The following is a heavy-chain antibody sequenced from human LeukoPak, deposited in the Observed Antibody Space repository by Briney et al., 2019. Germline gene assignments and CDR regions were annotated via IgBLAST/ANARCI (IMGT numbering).Heavy chain of an antibody. D-gene: IGHD3-10*01. CDR1: GYTFTGYY. Sequence: ASVKVSCKASGYTFTGYYIHWVRQVPGQGLEWMGGLNPDTGSTNYAQKFQARVIMTRDTSINTAYMELRRLRYDDTAMYFCARESFSGSGGLNWFAPWGQGTLVTVSA. CDR3: ARESFSGSGGLNWFAP. CDR2: LNPDTGST. V-gene: IGHV1-2*02. J-gene: IGHJ5*02.